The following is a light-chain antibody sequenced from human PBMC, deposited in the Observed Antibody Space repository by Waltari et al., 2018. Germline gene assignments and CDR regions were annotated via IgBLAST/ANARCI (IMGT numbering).Light chain of an antibody. J-gene: IGKJ5*01. CDR3: QQYNNWPIT. Sequence: EIVMTQSPATLSVSPGERAALSCRASQTINSHFAWYQLKPGQAPRRLMYRASTRATGIPARFSGSGSETEFTLTISSLQSEDFAVYSCQQYNNWPITFGQGTRLEIK. CDR1: QTINSH. V-gene: IGKV3-15*01. CDR2: RAS.